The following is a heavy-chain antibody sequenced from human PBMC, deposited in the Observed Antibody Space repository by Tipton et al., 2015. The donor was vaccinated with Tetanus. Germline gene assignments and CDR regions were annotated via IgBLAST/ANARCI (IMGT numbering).Heavy chain of an antibody. CDR1: GGSFSAYY. J-gene: IGHJ6*01. CDR2: INHSGST. CDR3: ARDRITGPTGRYYAMDV. D-gene: IGHD1-7*01. Sequence: TLSLTCAVYGGSFSAYYWSWIRQSPGKGLEWIGEINHSGSTTYSPSFKSRVAISVDTPKNQFSLKLTSLTVADTAVYYCARDRITGPTGRYYAMDVWGQGTTVTVSS. V-gene: IGHV4-34*01.